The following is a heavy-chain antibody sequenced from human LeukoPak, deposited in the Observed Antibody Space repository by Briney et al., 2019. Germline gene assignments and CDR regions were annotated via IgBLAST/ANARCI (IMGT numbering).Heavy chain of an antibody. D-gene: IGHD4-11*01. V-gene: IGHV4-34*01. Sequence: SETLSLTCAVYGGSFSGYHWSWIRQPPGKGLEWIGEINHSGSTNYNPSLKSRVTISVDTSKNQFSLKLSSVTAADTAVYYCARLQSSLPYFDYWGQGTLVTVSS. CDR3: ARLQSSLPYFDY. CDR1: GGSFSGYH. J-gene: IGHJ4*02. CDR2: INHSGST.